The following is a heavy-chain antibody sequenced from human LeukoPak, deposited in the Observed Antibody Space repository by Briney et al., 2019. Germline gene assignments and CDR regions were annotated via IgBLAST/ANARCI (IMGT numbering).Heavy chain of an antibody. D-gene: IGHD7-27*01. CDR3: VREPGAPRGWFDS. CDR1: GFTFSSYE. Sequence: KAGGSLRLSCAASGFTFSSYEMSWVRQAPGKGLEWVSSISGTGSHIYSADSMKGRFIISRDNAKNSLYLQMNSLRAEDTAVYYCVREPGAPRGWFDSWGQGTLVTVSS. J-gene: IGHJ5*01. V-gene: IGHV3-21*01. CDR2: ISGTGSHI.